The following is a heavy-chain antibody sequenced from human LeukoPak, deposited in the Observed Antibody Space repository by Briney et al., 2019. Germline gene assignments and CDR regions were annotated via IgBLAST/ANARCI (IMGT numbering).Heavy chain of an antibody. J-gene: IGHJ6*03. CDR2: ISYDGSNK. Sequence: PGGSLRLSCAASGFTFSSYAMHWVRQAPGKGLEWVAVISYDGSNKYYADSVKGRFTISRDNSKNTLYLQMNSLRAEDTAVYYCARVLRYFDWLSKGNYMDVWGKGTTVTVSS. CDR1: GFTFSSYA. D-gene: IGHD3-9*01. CDR3: ARVLRYFDWLSKGNYMDV. V-gene: IGHV3-30-3*01.